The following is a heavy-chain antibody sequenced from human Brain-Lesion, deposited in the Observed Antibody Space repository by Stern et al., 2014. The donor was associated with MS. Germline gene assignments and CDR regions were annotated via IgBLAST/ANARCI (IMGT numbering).Heavy chain of an antibody. V-gene: IGHV4-61*02. J-gene: IGHJ6*02. CDR3: ARGRVVPGFQYYATDV. CDR2: IFNSGST. D-gene: IGHD2-2*01. CDR1: GGSISSGGYY. Sequence: DQLVESGPGLVKPSQTLSLSCTVSGGSISSGGYYWSWIRQPAGKGLEWIGRIFNSGSTSYTPSLKGRVTISIDTSKNQFSLRLNPMTAADTAVYYCARGRVVPGFQYYATDVWGQGTTVIVSS.